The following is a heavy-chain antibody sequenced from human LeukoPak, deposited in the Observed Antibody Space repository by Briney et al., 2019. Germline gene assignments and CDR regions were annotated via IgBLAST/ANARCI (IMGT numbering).Heavy chain of an antibody. CDR1: GDSVSSNSAA. Sequence: SQTLSLTCAISGDSVSSNSAAWNWIRQSPSRGLEWLGRTYYRSRSYNDYAVSVKSRITINLDTSKNQFSLQLTSVTPEDTAVYYCARGHDYSAYSPFDYWGQGTLVTVSS. V-gene: IGHV6-1*01. CDR3: ARGHDYSAYSPFDY. J-gene: IGHJ4*02. CDR2: TYYRSRSYN. D-gene: IGHD3-22*01.